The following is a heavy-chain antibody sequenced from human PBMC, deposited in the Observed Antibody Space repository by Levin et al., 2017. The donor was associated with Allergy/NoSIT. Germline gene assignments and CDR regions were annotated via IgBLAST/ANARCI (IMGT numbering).Heavy chain of an antibody. V-gene: IGHV4-31*03. CDR3: ARDSGYDYDAFDI. J-gene: IGHJ3*02. CDR2: IYYSGNT. CDR1: GGSISSGGYY. Sequence: SCTVSGGSISSGGYYWSWIRQHPGKGLEWIGYIYYSGNTYYNASLKSRVTISLDTSKNQFSLKLRSVTAADTAVYYCARDSGYDYDAFDIWGQGTVVTVSS. D-gene: IGHD5-12*01.